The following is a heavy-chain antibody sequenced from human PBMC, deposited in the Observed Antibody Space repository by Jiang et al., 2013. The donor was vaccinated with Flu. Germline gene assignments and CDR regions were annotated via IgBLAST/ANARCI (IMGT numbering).Heavy chain of an antibody. CDR2: YDPENGET. D-gene: IGHD3-9*01. J-gene: IGHJ4*02. CDR1: GYSLSELS. Sequence: EVKKPGAAVKVSCKVSGYSLSELSMHWVRQAPGKGLEWMGGYDPENGETIYAQNFQGRVTMTEDTSTDTAYMDLSSLRSEDTAIYYCTGNPVDWGSGNQWGQGTQVTVSS. V-gene: IGHV1-24*01. CDR3: TGNPVDWGSGNQ.